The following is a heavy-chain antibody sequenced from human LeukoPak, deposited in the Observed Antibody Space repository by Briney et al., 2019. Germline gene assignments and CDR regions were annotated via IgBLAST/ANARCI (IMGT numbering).Heavy chain of an antibody. CDR3: ARVYCGGDCYYDAFDI. D-gene: IGHD2-21*02. CDR2: IIPIFGTA. Sequence: SVKVSCKASGGTFSSYAISWVRQAPGQGLEWMGGIIPIFGTANYAQKFQGRVTITADESTSTAYMELSSLRSEDTAVYYCARVYCGGDCYYDAFDIWGQGTMVTVSS. CDR1: GGTFSSYA. J-gene: IGHJ3*02. V-gene: IGHV1-69*13.